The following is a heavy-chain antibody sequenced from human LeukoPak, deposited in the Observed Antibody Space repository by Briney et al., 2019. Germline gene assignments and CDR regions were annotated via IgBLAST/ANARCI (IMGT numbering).Heavy chain of an antibody. Sequence: TGGSLRLSCEASGFTFSSYSMSWVRQAPGKGLEWVSSISSSSSYIYYADSVKGRFTISRDNAKNSLYLQMNSLRAEDTAVYYCARALVRDIVVVPAAIRANYYYYGMDVWGQGTTVTVSS. CDR1: GFTFSSYS. D-gene: IGHD2-2*02. V-gene: IGHV3-21*01. J-gene: IGHJ6*02. CDR3: ARALVRDIVVVPAAIRANYYYYGMDV. CDR2: ISSSSSYI.